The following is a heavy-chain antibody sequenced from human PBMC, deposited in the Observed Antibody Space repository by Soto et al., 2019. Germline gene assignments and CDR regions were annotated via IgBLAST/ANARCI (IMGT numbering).Heavy chain of an antibody. V-gene: IGHV3-7*04. D-gene: IGHD3-22*01. Sequence: EVQLMESGGGLVQPGGSLRLSCAASGLTFSSYWMSWVRQAPGKGPEWVANIKEDGSDRYYVDSVKGRFTISRDNAKNSLYLQMNSLRAEDTAVYYCAGGSSGYYYGWGQGTLVTVSS. CDR3: AGGSSGYYYG. CDR1: GLTFSSYW. J-gene: IGHJ4*02. CDR2: IKEDGSDR.